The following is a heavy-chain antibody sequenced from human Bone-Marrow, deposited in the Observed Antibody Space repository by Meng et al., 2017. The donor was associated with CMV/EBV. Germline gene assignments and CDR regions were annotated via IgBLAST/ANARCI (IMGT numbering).Heavy chain of an antibody. Sequence: GESLKISCAASGFTFSSYAMHWVRQAPGKGLEWVAVISYDGSNKYYADSVKGRFTISRDNSKNTLYLQMNSLRAEDTAVYYCARDLRTPPRVEGSYWGQGTPVTVSS. D-gene: IGHD5-24*01. V-gene: IGHV3-30-3*01. CDR2: ISYDGSNK. J-gene: IGHJ4*02. CDR3: ARDLRTPPRVEGSY. CDR1: GFTFSSYA.